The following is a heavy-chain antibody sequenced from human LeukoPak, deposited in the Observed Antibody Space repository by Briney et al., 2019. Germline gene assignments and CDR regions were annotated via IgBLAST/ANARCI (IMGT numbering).Heavy chain of an antibody. J-gene: IGHJ4*02. CDR1: GGSISSYY. CDR3: ARVGSGCFDY. CDR2: IYYSGNT. D-gene: IGHD6-19*01. Sequence: SETLSLTCTVSGGSISSYYCSWIRQPPGKGLEWIGYIYYSGNTNYNPSLKSRVTISIDTSMNQFSLKLSSVTAADTAVYYCARVGSGCFDYWGQGTLVTVSS. V-gene: IGHV4-59*01.